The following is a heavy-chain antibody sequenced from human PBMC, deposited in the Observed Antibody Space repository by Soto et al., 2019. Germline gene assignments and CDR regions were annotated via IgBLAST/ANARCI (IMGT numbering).Heavy chain of an antibody. D-gene: IGHD2-15*01. J-gene: IGHJ4*02. CDR2: IIPIFGTA. CDR1: GATFSSYA. V-gene: IGHV1-69*13. CDR3: ARGYCSGGSCCPRPFDY. Sequence: GASVKVSCKASGATFSSYAISWVRQAPGQGLEWMGGIIPIFGTANYAQKFQGRVTITADESTSTAYMELSSLRSEDTAVYYCARGYCSGGSCCPRPFDYWGQGTLVTVSS.